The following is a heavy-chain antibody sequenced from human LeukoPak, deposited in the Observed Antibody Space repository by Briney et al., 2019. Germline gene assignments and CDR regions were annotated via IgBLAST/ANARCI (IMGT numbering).Heavy chain of an antibody. CDR3: ARARSGYDSTYIPDYYYGMDV. CDR1: GGTLSSYA. Sequence: ASVKVSCKASGGTLSSYAISWVRQAPGRGLEWMGGIIPIFGTANYAQKFQGRVTITADESTSTAYMELSSLRSEDTAVYYCARARSGYDSTYIPDYYYGMDVWGQGTTVTVSS. CDR2: IIPIFGTA. D-gene: IGHD5-12*01. V-gene: IGHV1-69*13. J-gene: IGHJ6*02.